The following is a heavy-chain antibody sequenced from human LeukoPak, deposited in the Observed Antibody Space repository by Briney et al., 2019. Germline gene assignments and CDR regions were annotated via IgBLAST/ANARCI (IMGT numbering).Heavy chain of an antibody. CDR2: IDWDDDK. CDR3: ARIGKLWGKGAFDI. Sequence: SGPALVKPTQTLTLTCTFSGFSLSTSGMRVSWIRQPPGKALEWLARIDWDDDKFYSTSLKTRLTISKDTSKNQVVLTMTNMDPVDTATYYCARIGKLWGKGAFDIWGQGTMVTVSS. V-gene: IGHV2-70*04. CDR1: GFSLSTSGMR. J-gene: IGHJ3*02. D-gene: IGHD3-10*01.